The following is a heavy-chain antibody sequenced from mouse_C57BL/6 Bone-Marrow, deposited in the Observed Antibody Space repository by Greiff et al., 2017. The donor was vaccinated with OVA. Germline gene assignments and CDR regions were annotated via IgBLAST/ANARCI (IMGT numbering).Heavy chain of an antibody. CDR3: ARCHYGSSLFDY. V-gene: IGHV1-69*01. Sequence: QVQLQQPGAELVMPGASVKLSCKASGYTFTSYWMHWVKQRPGQGLEWIGEIDPSDSYTNYNQKFKGKSTLTVDKSSSTAYVQLSSLTAEDSAVYYCARCHYGSSLFDYWGQGTTLTVSS. D-gene: IGHD1-1*01. CDR1: GYTFTSYW. J-gene: IGHJ2*01. CDR2: IDPSDSYT.